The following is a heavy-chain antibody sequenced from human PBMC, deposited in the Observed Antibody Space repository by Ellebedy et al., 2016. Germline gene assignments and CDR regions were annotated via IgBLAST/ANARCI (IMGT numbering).Heavy chain of an antibody. CDR2: IHYSGDS. CDR3: VRYAGREGYC. D-gene: IGHD2-2*01. J-gene: IGHJ4*01. Sequence: GSLRLSCTVAGVSLTSSYWSWMRQSPGKGLEWLGYIHYSGDSNYNPSLNSRVTISLDTSKSLLSLELRSVTGADTAVYYCVRYAGREGYCWGQGTLVTVSS. CDR1: GVSLTSSY. V-gene: IGHV4-59*01.